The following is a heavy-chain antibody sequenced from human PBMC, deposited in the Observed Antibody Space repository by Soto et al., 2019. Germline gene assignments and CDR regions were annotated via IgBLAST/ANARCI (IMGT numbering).Heavy chain of an antibody. CDR1: GYTLTSYY. Sequence: ASVKVSCKASGYTLTSYYLHWVRQAPGQGPEWMGIINPSGGITNDAQKFQDRVTMTSDTSTSTVYMELSSLRSEDTAVYYCAKYPWLAPGYYFDYWGQGTLVTVSS. CDR2: INPSGGIT. V-gene: IGHV1-46*01. J-gene: IGHJ4*02. CDR3: AKYPWLAPGYYFDY. D-gene: IGHD6-19*01.